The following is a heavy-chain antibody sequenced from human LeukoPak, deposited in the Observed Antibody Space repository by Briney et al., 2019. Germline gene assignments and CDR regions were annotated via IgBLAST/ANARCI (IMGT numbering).Heavy chain of an antibody. V-gene: IGHV3-23*01. Sequence: GGSLRLSCSASGFTFSAYAMHWVRQAPGKGLEWVSTISGGGGSTYYADSVKGRFTISRDNSKNTLYLQVNSLRAEDTAVYYCAKGGKWDVTPFDYWGQGTLVTVSS. CDR3: AKGGKWDVTPFDY. J-gene: IGHJ4*02. D-gene: IGHD1-26*01. CDR2: ISGGGGST. CDR1: GFTFSAYA.